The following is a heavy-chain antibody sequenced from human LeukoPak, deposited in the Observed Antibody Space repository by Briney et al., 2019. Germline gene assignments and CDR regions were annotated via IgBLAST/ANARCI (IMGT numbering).Heavy chain of an antibody. D-gene: IGHD3-10*01. Sequence: ASVKVSCKASGYTFTSYDINWVRQATGQGLEWMGWMNPNSGNTGYAQKFQGRVTMTRNTSISTAYMELSSLRSEDTAVYYCARAPTPYGWGIYRGMDVWGQGTTVTVSS. V-gene: IGHV1-8*01. J-gene: IGHJ6*02. CDR1: GYTFTSYD. CDR3: ARAPTPYGWGIYRGMDV. CDR2: MNPNSGNT.